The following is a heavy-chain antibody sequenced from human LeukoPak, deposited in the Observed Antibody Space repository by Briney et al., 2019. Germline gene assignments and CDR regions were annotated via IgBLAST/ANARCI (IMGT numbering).Heavy chain of an antibody. Sequence: PSETLSLTCTVSGGSISSSGHYWGWIRQPPGKGLEWIGSIYYSGSTYYNPSLKSRVTISVDTSKNQFSLKLSSVTAADTAVYYCASRPLRYFDWFPTTLFDYWGQGTLVTVSS. D-gene: IGHD3-9*01. CDR1: GGSISSSGHY. V-gene: IGHV4-39*07. CDR2: IYYSGST. CDR3: ASRPLRYFDWFPTTLFDY. J-gene: IGHJ4*02.